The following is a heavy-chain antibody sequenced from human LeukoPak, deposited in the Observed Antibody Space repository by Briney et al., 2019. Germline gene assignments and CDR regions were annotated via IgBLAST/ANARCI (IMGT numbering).Heavy chain of an antibody. J-gene: IGHJ4*02. D-gene: IGHD3-22*01. V-gene: IGHV4-31*03. CDR1: GGSISSGGYY. Sequence: PSQTLSLTCTVSGGSISSGGYYWSWIRQHPGKGLEWIGYIYHSGSTYYNPSLKSRVTISVDTSKNQFSLKLSSVTAADTAVYYCARDPLRDYDSSGSFDYWGQGTLVTVSS. CDR2: IYHSGST. CDR3: ARDPLRDYDSSGSFDY.